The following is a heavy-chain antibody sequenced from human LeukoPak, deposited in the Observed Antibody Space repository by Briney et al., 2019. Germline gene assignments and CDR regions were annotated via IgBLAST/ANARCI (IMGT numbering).Heavy chain of an antibody. D-gene: IGHD6-13*01. CDR3: AKHTPAAGFDY. Sequence: GGSLRLSCAASGFTFSSYSMHWVRQAPGKGLEWVSAISGSGGSTYYADSVKGRFTIPRDNSKNTLYLQVNSLRAEDTAVYYCAKHTPAAGFDYWGQGTLVTVSS. J-gene: IGHJ4*02. CDR1: GFTFSSYS. CDR2: ISGSGGST. V-gene: IGHV3-23*01.